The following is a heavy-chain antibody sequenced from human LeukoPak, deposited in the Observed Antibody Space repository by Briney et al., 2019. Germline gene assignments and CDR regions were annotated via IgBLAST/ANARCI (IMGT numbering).Heavy chain of an antibody. V-gene: IGHV4-39*07. D-gene: IGHD4-17*01. J-gene: IGHJ1*01. CDR2: IYYTGST. Sequence: KPSETLSLTCTVSGGSISSSNYYWGWIRQPPGEGLEWIGSIYYTGSTYYNPSLKSRITISVDTSKNQFSLKLSSVTAADTAVYYCASTVTTGEFAEYFQHWGQGTLVTVSS. CDR1: GGSISSSNYY. CDR3: ASTVTTGEFAEYFQH.